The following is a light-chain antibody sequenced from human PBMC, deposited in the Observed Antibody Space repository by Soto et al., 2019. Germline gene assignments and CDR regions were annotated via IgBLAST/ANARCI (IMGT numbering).Light chain of an antibody. J-gene: IGKJ4*02. CDR3: QQANSFPLT. CDR1: QGISSL. CDR2: TAS. Sequence: DIQMTQSPSSVSASVGDRVTITCRASQGISSLLAWYQQKPGKAPNLLIHTASSLQSGFPSRFSGSGSGTDFTLTLRSLQPEDFATYYCQQANSFPLTFGWGTKVEIK. V-gene: IGKV1-12*01.